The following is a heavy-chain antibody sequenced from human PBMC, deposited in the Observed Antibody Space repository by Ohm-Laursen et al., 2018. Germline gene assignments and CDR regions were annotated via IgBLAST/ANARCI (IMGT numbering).Heavy chain of an antibody. J-gene: IGHJ5*02. CDR1: GFTFSDCG. CDR2: FSYDGSDK. V-gene: IGHV3-30*18. D-gene: IGHD4-11*01. Sequence: SLRLSCAASGFTFSDCGMHWVRQTPGKGLEWVAVFSYDGSDKHYADSVKGRLTISRDNSKNTLYLQMNSLRAEDTAVYYCAKDRTTVTKRPDWFDPWGQGTLVTVSS. CDR3: AKDRTTVTKRPDWFDP.